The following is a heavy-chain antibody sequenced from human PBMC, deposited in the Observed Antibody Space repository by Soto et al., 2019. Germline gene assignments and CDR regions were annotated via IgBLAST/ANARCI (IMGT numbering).Heavy chain of an antibody. Sequence: EVPLVQSGAGLVQPGGSLRLSCAASGFSFSSDWMHWVRQVPGNGPEWISRISDDGSMTHYADSVRGRFTISRDNAKETLFLQMNSLRVDDTAVYYCARLAAAGQRPTDYWGQGVLVTVSS. V-gene: IGHV3-74*01. D-gene: IGHD6-13*01. J-gene: IGHJ4*02. CDR3: ARLAAAGQRPTDY. CDR2: ISDDGSMT. CDR1: GFSFSSDW.